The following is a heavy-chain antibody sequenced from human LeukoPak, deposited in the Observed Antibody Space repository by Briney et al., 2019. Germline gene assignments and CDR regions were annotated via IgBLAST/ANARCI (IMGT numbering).Heavy chain of an antibody. D-gene: IGHD3-22*01. J-gene: IGHJ4*02. V-gene: IGHV1-69*05. Sequence: SVTVSCKASGGTFSSYAISWVRQAPGQGLEWMGGIIPIFGTANYAQKFQGRVTITTDESTSTAYMELSSLRSEDTAVYYCARDHYYDSSGYFDYWGQGTLVTVSS. CDR3: ARDHYYDSSGYFDY. CDR1: GGTFSSYA. CDR2: IIPIFGTA.